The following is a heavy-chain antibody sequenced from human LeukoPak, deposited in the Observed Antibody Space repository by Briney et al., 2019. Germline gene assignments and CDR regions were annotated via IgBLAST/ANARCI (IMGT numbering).Heavy chain of an antibody. V-gene: IGHV4-34*01. D-gene: IGHD6-19*01. CDR1: GGSFSGYY. CDR3: ARGLKGYSSGWYLVNWFDP. CDR2: INHIGST. J-gene: IGHJ5*02. Sequence: SETLSLTCAVYGGSFSGYYWSWIRQPPGKGLEWIGEINHIGSTNYNPSLKSRVTISVDTSKNQFSLKLSSVTAADTAVYYCARGLKGYSSGWYLVNWFDPWGQGTLVTVSS.